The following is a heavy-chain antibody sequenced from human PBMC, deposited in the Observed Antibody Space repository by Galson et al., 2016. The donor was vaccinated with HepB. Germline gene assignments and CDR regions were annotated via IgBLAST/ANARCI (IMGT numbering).Heavy chain of an antibody. Sequence: SVKVSCKASGVNFNTYAVSWVRQAPGQRLEWMGGIIPIFNTTNYAQKFQGRVTITADKSTTTVYMDVSSLTSEDTAVYYCAGGGFVGSDWGQGTLVTVSS. V-gene: IGHV1-69*06. D-gene: IGHD1-26*01. CDR3: AGGGFVGSD. CDR2: IIPIFNTT. CDR1: GVNFNTYA. J-gene: IGHJ4*02.